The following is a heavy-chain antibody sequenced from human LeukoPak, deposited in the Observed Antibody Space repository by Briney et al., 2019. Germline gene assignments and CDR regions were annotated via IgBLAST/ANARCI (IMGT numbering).Heavy chain of an antibody. CDR1: GFTFSSYA. V-gene: IGHV3-23*01. CDR3: ATRNKRWELHLIYFDY. Sequence: GGSLRLSCAASGFTFSSYAMSWVRQAPGKGLEWVSAISGSGGSTYYADSVKGRFTISRDNFKNTLYLQMNSLRAEDTAVYYCATRNKRWELHLIYFDYWGQGTLVTVSS. J-gene: IGHJ4*02. CDR2: ISGSGGST. D-gene: IGHD1-26*01.